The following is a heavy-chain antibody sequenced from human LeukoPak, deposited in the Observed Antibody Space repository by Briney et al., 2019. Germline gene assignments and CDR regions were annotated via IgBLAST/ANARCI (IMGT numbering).Heavy chain of an antibody. CDR3: AKEASGYGYYFDY. J-gene: IGHJ4*02. CDR2: IKQDGSVK. D-gene: IGHD3-10*01. V-gene: IGHV3-7*03. CDR1: GFTFSNFW. Sequence: GGSLRLSCAASGFTFSNFWMNWVRQAPGKGLEWVANIKQDGSVKHYVDSVKGRFTISRDNSKNTLYLQMNSLRAEDTAVYYCAKEASGYGYYFDYWGQGTLVTVSS.